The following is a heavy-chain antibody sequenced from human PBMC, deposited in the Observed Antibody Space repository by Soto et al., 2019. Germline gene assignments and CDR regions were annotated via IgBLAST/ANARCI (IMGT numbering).Heavy chain of an antibody. V-gene: IGHV3-23*01. CDR1: GFTFSSYA. Sequence: GGSLRLSCAASGFTFSSYAMSWVRQAPGKGLEWVSAISGSGGSTYYADSVKGRFTISRDNSKNTLYLQMNSLRAEDTAVYYCAKASAPIAVAGYNWFDPWGQGTLVNVSS. CDR2: ISGSGGST. D-gene: IGHD6-19*01. CDR3: AKASAPIAVAGYNWFDP. J-gene: IGHJ5*02.